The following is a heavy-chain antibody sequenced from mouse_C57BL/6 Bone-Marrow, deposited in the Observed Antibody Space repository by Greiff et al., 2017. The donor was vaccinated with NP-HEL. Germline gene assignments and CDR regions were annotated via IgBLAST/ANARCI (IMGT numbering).Heavy chain of an antibody. CDR1: GYTFTDYY. Sequence: EVQLQQSGPELVKPGASVKISCKASGYTFTDYYMNWVKQSHGKSLEWIGDINPNNGGTSYNQKFKGKATLTVDKSSSTAYMELRSLTSEDSAVYYCARRITTVVAEGSFDYWGQGTTLTVSS. CDR3: ARRITTVVAEGSFDY. CDR2: INPNNGGT. V-gene: IGHV1-26*01. D-gene: IGHD1-1*01. J-gene: IGHJ2*01.